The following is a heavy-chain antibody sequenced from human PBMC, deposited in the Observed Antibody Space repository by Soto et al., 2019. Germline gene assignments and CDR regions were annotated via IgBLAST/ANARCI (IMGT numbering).Heavy chain of an antibody. D-gene: IGHD3-10*01. CDR2: IYSAGKI. CDR1: GFTVRSNY. V-gene: IGHV3-53*01. CDR3: ARDSVLIRAHYGMHX. Sequence: LRLSCSASGFTVRSNYMTWVRRAPGKGLEWVSVIYSAGKIYYADSVKGRFTTSSDNSQNTWFLQMNSLRAEDTSVHYCARDSVLIRAHYGMHXWGQGTTVTVS. J-gene: IGHJ6*02.